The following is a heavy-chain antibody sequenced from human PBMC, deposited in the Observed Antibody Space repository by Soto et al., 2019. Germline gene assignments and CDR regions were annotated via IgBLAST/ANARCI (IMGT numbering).Heavy chain of an antibody. J-gene: IGHJ4*02. Sequence: EVQLLESGGGLVQPGGSLRLSCAASGFTFSIYSMSWVRQTPGKGLEWVSSISSSSSDIDYADSVKGRFTISRDNAKNSLYVQMNSLRAEDTAVYYCARVGIYSGGYWFDYWGQGTLVTVSS. CDR2: ISSSSSDI. D-gene: IGHD2-21*01. CDR1: GFTFSIYS. CDR3: ARVGIYSGGYWFDY. V-gene: IGHV3-21*01.